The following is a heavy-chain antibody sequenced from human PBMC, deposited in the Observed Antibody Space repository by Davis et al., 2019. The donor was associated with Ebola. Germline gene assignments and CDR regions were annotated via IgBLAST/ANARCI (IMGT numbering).Heavy chain of an antibody. D-gene: IGHD3-22*01. V-gene: IGHV3-21*01. CDR1: GFTFSSYS. CDR2: ISSSSSYI. CDR3: TRHSSGYYYDLDY. Sequence: GESLKISCAASGFTFSSYSMNWVRQAPGKGLEWVSSISSSSSYIYYADSVKGRFTISRDNAKNSLYLQMNSLRAEDTAVYYCTRHSSGYYYDLDYWGQGTLVTVSS. J-gene: IGHJ4*02.